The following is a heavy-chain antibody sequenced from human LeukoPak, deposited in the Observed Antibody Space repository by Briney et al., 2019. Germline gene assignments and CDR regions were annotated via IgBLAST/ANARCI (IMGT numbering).Heavy chain of an antibody. CDR3: ARGRRGRSYCSSTSCYGYFDY. CDR2: INHSGST. D-gene: IGHD2-2*01. J-gene: IGHJ4*02. Sequence: KTSETLSLTCAVYGGFFSGYYWSWIRQPPGKGLEWIGEINHSGSTNYNPSLKSRVTISVDTSKNQFSLKLSSVTAADTAVYYCARGRRGRSYCSSTSCYGYFDYWGQGTLVTVSS. V-gene: IGHV4-34*01. CDR1: GGFFSGYY.